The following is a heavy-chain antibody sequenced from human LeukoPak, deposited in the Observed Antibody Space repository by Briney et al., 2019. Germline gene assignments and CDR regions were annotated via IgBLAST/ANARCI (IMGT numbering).Heavy chain of an antibody. Sequence: GGSLRLSCAASGFTFSAYGIHWVRQAPGKGLEWVAFIRYDGSNKYYADSVKGRFTISRDNSKNTLYLQMNSLRAEDTAVYYCAKDGGSMTTVVTHFDYWGQGTLVTVSS. CDR1: GFTFSAYG. D-gene: IGHD4-23*01. CDR3: AKDGGSMTTVVTHFDY. CDR2: IRYDGSNK. J-gene: IGHJ4*02. V-gene: IGHV3-30*02.